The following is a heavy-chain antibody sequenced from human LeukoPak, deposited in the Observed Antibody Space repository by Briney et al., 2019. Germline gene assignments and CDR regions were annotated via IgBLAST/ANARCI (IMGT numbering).Heavy chain of an antibody. V-gene: IGHV3-43D*03. J-gene: IGHJ6*03. CDR2: ISWDGGST. CDR1: GFTFDDYA. Sequence: QTGGSLRLSCAASGFTFDDYAMHWVRQAPGKGLEWVSLISWDGGSTYYADSVKGRFTISRDNSKNSLYLQMNSLRAEDTALYYCAKDIVETNDYGDYVKYSYYMDVWGKGTTVTVSS. CDR3: AKDIVETNDYGDYVKYSYYMDV. D-gene: IGHD4-17*01.